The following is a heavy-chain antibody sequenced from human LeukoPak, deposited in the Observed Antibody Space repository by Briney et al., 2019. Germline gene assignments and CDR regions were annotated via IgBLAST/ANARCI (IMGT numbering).Heavy chain of an antibody. CDR3: ARRGYDILTGYYFDY. V-gene: IGHV5-51*01. CDR1: GYIFTTYW. D-gene: IGHD3-9*01. Sequence: GESLKISCKASGYIFTTYWIGWVRQMPGKGLEWMGIIYPTDSATKYSPSFQGQVTISVDKSNSTAYLRWSSLKASDTAMYYCARRGYDILTGYYFDYWGQGTLVTVSS. CDR2: IYPTDSAT. J-gene: IGHJ4*02.